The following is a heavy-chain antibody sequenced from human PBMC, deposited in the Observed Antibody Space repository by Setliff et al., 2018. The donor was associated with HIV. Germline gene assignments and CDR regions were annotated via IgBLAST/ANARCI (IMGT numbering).Heavy chain of an antibody. J-gene: IGHJ4*02. CDR3: ARHYYTDPFDY. CDR1: GGSISSGSYY. V-gene: IGHV4-61*09. Sequence: TLSLTCTVSGGSISSGSYYWSWIRQPAGKGLEWIGHIYTSGSTNYNPSLKGRVTMSVDTSNSHFSLKLASVTAADTAVYYCARHYYTDPFDYWGQGTLVTVSS. CDR2: IYTSGST. D-gene: IGHD3-22*01.